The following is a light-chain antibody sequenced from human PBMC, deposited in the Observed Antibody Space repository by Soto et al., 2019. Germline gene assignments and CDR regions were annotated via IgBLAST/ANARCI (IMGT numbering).Light chain of an antibody. CDR3: QQYNKWPRIT. CDR2: GAS. Sequence: IVMTHSPAPLSVSPGERATLSCRASQSVSINLAWRQQKPGQAPRLLIYGASTRATGIPARSSDSGSGREFTLTISSLQSEDFAVYYCQQYNKWPRITFGQGTRLEI. J-gene: IGKJ5*01. V-gene: IGKV3-15*01. CDR1: QSVSIN.